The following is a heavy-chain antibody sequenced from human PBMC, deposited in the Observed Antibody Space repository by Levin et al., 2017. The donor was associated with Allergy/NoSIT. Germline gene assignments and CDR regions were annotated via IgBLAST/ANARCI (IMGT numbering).Heavy chain of an antibody. Sequence: GESLKISCKASGYTFTSYGISWVRQAPGQGLEWMGWISAYNGNTNYAQKLQGRVTMTTDTSTSTAYMELRSLRSDDTAVYYCARGKNIIVAEEGLDYWGQGTLVTVSS. CDR2: ISAYNGNT. CDR3: ARGKNIIVAEEGLDY. J-gene: IGHJ4*02. D-gene: IGHD2-15*01. V-gene: IGHV1-18*01. CDR1: GYTFTSYG.